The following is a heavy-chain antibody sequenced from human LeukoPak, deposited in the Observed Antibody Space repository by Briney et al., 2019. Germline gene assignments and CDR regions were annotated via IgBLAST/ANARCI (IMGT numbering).Heavy chain of an antibody. V-gene: IGHV1-24*01. CDR3: ATRGPPRAHRKTYYDFWSGSPSGAFDI. D-gene: IGHD3-3*01. J-gene: IGHJ3*02. Sequence: ASVKVSCKVSGYTLTELSMLWVRQAPGKGLEWMGGFDPEDGETIYAQKFQGRVTMTEYTSTDTAYMEPSSLRSEDTAVYYCATRGPPRAHRKTYYDFWSGSPSGAFDIWGQGTMVTVSS. CDR2: FDPEDGET. CDR1: GYTLTELS.